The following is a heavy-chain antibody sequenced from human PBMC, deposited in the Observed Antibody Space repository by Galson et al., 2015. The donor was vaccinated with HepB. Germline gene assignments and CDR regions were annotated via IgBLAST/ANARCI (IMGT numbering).Heavy chain of an antibody. D-gene: IGHD2-15*01. V-gene: IGHV3-15*01. Sequence: SLRLSCAASGVTFSNACMIWVRRAPVKGLEWVGRIKIKTDSGTTDYAAPVKGRFTISRYDSKNTLYLQMNSLKTEDTAVYYCTATKVSYVAASGYWVQGTLVTVSS. J-gene: IGHJ4*02. CDR3: TATKVSYVAASGY. CDR1: GVTFSNAC. CDR2: IKIKTDSGTT.